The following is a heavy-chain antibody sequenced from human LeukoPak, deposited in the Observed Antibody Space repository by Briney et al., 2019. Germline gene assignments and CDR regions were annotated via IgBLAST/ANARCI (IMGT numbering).Heavy chain of an antibody. V-gene: IGHV3-7*01. Sequence: GGSLRLSCAASGFIFTTYWMSWVRQAPGKGLEWVAHIKEDGGEKHYVDPVKGRFTISRDNAKNSLYLQMNSLRAEDTAMYYCVRDRGYCSGGTCYALWDYWGQGTLVTVSS. CDR2: IKEDGGEK. CDR3: VRDRGYCSGGTCYALWDY. J-gene: IGHJ4*02. CDR1: GFIFTTYW. D-gene: IGHD2-15*01.